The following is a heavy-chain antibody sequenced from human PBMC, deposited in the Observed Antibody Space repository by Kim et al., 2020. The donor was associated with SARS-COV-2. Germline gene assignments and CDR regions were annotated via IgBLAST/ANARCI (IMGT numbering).Heavy chain of an antibody. CDR3: TKLSSLSSGTWYYFDS. CDR2: IYDTGKT. D-gene: IGHD6-25*01. CDR1: GGSVNRANSY. Sequence: SETLSLTCTVSGGSVNRANSYWSWIRQPPGDGLEWIGNIYDTGKTNYNASLKSRVTMSLDTSKNQFSLRLTSVTAADTAMYYCTKLSSLSSGTWYYFDSWGQGTLVTVSS. V-gene: IGHV4-61*01. J-gene: IGHJ4*02.